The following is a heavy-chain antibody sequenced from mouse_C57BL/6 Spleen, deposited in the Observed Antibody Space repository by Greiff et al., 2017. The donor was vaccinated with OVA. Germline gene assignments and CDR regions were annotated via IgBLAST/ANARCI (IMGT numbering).Heavy chain of an antibody. Sequence: VQLQQSGPVLVKPGASVKMSCKASGYTFTDYYMNWVKQSHGKSLEWIGVINPYNGGTSYNQKFKGKATLTVDKSSSTAYMELNSLTSEDSAVYYCARGILRSYFDYWGQGTTLTVSS. CDR1: GYTFTDYY. CDR3: ARGILRSYFDY. D-gene: IGHD1-1*01. CDR2: INPYNGGT. J-gene: IGHJ2*01. V-gene: IGHV1-19*01.